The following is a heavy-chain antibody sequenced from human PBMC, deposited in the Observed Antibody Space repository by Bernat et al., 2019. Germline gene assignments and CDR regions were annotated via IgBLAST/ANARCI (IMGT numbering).Heavy chain of an antibody. Sequence: QVQLVESGGGVVQPGRSLRLSCAASGFTFSSYGMHWVRQAPGKGLEWVAVIWYDGSNKYYADSVKGRFTISRDNSKNTLYLQMNSLRAEDTAVYYCARDYPRYCSSTSCLNEEFDDWGQGTLVTVSS. CDR2: IWYDGSNK. CDR1: GFTFSSYG. V-gene: IGHV3-33*01. D-gene: IGHD2-2*01. J-gene: IGHJ4*02. CDR3: ARDYPRYCSSTSCLNEEFDD.